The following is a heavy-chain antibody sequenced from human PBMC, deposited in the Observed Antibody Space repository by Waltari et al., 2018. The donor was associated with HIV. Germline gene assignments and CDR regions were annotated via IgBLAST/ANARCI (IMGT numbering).Heavy chain of an antibody. J-gene: IGHJ4*02. D-gene: IGHD4-17*01. Sequence: EVQLVESGGGLVKPGGSLRLSCAGSGFTFSSFRMNWVRQAPGKGLEWVASISSGSSFIDYADSVKGRFTISRDNAKNSLYLQMKSLRVEDTALYYCARALTNFGGFWGQGTLVTVSS. CDR1: GFTFSSFR. CDR3: ARALTNFGGF. CDR2: ISSGSSFI. V-gene: IGHV3-21*01.